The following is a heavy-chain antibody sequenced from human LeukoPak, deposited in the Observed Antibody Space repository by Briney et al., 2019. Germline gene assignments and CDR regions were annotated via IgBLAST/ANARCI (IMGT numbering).Heavy chain of an antibody. V-gene: IGHV4-34*01. J-gene: IGHJ6*03. Sequence: SETLSLTCAVYGGSFSGYYWSWIRQPPGKGLEWIGEINHSGSTNYNPSLKSRVTISVDTSKNQFSLKLSSVTAADTAVYYCARGQSRNSGYYRSPYYYYYYMDVWGKGTTVTVSS. D-gene: IGHD4-23*01. CDR2: INHSGST. CDR1: GGSFSGYY. CDR3: ARGQSRNSGYYRSPYYYYYYMDV.